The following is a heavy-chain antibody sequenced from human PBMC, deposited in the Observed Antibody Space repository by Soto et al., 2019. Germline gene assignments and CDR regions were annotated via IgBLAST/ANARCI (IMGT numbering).Heavy chain of an antibody. CDR2: ISSYNGNT. D-gene: IGHD3-22*01. V-gene: IGHV1-18*01. J-gene: IGHJ4*02. Sequence: QVQLVQSGAEVKKPGASVKVSCKASGYTFTSYGISWVRQAPGQGLEWMGWISSYNGNTHYAQKLQGRVTMTTDTAPRTAYMEVRSLRSDDTAVYYCARDGYYDSSGYRSDFDYWGQGTLGNVA. CDR3: ARDGYYDSSGYRSDFDY. CDR1: GYTFTSYG.